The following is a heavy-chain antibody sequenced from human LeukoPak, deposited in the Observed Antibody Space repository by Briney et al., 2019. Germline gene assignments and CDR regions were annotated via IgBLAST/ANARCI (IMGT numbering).Heavy chain of an antibody. V-gene: IGHV4-59*01. CDR2: VYSSGSI. D-gene: IGHD3-3*01. CDR1: GGSIGSYY. Sequence: PSETLSLTCTVSGGSIGSYYWSWIRQPPGKGLEWLGYVYSSGSINYNPSRKSRVTISVDTSKNQFSLKVTSMAAADTAVYYCASRSSIWSGYQDTLYYFDSWGQGALVTVSS. J-gene: IGHJ4*02. CDR3: ASRSSIWSGYQDTLYYFDS.